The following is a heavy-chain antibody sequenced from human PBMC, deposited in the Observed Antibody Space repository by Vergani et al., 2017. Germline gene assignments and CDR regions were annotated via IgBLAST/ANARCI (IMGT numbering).Heavy chain of an antibody. V-gene: IGHV4-38-2*01. CDR3: ASLRSGSYANFDY. CDR1: GYSISSGYY. Sequence: QVQLQESGPGLVKPSETLSLTCAVSGYSISSGYYWGWIRQPPGKGLEWIGSIYHSGSTYYNPSLKSRVTISVDTSKNQFSLKLSSVTAADTAVYYCASLRSGSYANFDYWGQGTLVTVSS. J-gene: IGHJ4*02. D-gene: IGHD1-26*01. CDR2: IYHSGST.